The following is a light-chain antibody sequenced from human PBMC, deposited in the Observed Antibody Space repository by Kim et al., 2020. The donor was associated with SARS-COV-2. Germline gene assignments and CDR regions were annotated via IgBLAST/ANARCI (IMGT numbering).Light chain of an antibody. J-gene: IGLJ3*02. V-gene: IGLV3-21*04. CDR2: YDS. CDR3: QVWDSSSDWV. CDR1: NIGSKS. Sequence: VAPGKTARITCGGNNIGSKSVHWYQQKPGQAPVLVIYYDSDRPSGLPERFSGSNSGNTATLTISRVEAGDEADYYCQVWDSSSDWVFGGGTQLTVL.